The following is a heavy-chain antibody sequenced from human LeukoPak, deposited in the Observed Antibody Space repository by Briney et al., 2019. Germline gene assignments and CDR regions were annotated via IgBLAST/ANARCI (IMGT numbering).Heavy chain of an antibody. CDR3: ARLTDGSNLGLYFYYMDV. Sequence: PSETLSLTCTVSSSSYYWGWIRQPPGKGLEWIGNIYYSGTTYYSPSLKSRLTISADTSKNQFSLKLSSVIAADTAVYYCARLTDGSNLGLYFYYMDVWGKGTTVTVSS. CDR2: IYYSGTT. J-gene: IGHJ6*03. D-gene: IGHD5-24*01. CDR1: SSSYY. V-gene: IGHV4-39*01.